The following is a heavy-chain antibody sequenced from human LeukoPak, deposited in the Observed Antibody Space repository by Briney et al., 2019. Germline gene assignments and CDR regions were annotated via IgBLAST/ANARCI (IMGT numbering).Heavy chain of an antibody. J-gene: IGHJ5*02. CDR1: GCTFTSSA. CDR3: AAGQQLEEWAFDP. Sequence: GTSVKVSCKASGCTFTSSAVQWVRQARGQRLEWIGWIVVGSGNTNNAQKFQERVTITRDMSTSTAYMELSSLRSEDTAVYYCAAGQQLEEWAFDPWGQGTLVTVSS. CDR2: IVVGSGNT. V-gene: IGHV1-58*01. D-gene: IGHD6-13*01.